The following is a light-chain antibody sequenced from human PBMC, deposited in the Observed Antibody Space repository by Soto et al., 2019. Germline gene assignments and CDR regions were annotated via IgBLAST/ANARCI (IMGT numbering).Light chain of an antibody. CDR1: QSLNIW. CDR2: KAS. J-gene: IGKJ2*01. CDR3: QQYTAYSYT. V-gene: IGKV1-5*03. Sequence: DIEMTQSPSTLSASVGDRVTITCRATQSLNIWLAWYQQKPGKAPKLLISKASSLESGVPSRFSGSGSGTEFSLTISSLQPDDFATYYCQQYTAYSYTFGQGTKLEMK.